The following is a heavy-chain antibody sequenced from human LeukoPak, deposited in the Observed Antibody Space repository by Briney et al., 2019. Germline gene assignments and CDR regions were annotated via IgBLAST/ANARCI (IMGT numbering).Heavy chain of an antibody. J-gene: IGHJ4*02. CDR2: INHSGST. CDR1: GGSFSGYY. CDR3: ARGRIQLWLRY. V-gene: IGHV4-34*01. D-gene: IGHD5-18*01. Sequence: SETLSLTCAVYGGSFSGYYWSWIRQPPGKGLEWIGEINHSGSTNYNPSLKSRVTISVDTSKNQFSLKLSSVTAADTAVYYCARGRIQLWLRYWGQGTLVTVSS.